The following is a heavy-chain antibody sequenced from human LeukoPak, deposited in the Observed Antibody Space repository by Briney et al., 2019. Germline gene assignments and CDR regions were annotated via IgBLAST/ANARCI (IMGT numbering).Heavy chain of an antibody. CDR2: IYYSGST. CDR3: ARYDSGYDFDY. J-gene: IGHJ4*02. Sequence: SETLSLTCTVSGCSISSSSYYWGWIRQPPGKGLEWIGSIYYSGSTYYNPSLKSRVTISVDTSKNQFSLKLSSVTAADTAVYYCARYDSGYDFDYWGQGTLVTVSS. D-gene: IGHD5-12*01. CDR1: GCSISSSSYY. V-gene: IGHV4-39*01.